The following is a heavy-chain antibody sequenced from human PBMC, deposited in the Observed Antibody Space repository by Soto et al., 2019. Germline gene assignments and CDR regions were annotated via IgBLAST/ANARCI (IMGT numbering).Heavy chain of an antibody. CDR2: INEDGSQK. CDR1: GFTFSRYW. D-gene: IGHD3-3*02. CDR3: MSPSSVSP. Sequence: PGGSLRLSCAASGFTFSRYWMTWVRQAPGKGLEWVANINEDGSQKYYADSVKGRFTFSRDNAKTSLYLQMNSLRAEDTALYYCMSPSSVSPWGQGTMVTVSS. V-gene: IGHV3-7*01. J-gene: IGHJ3*01.